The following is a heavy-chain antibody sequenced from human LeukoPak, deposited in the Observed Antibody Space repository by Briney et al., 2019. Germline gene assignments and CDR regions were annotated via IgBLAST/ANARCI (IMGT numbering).Heavy chain of an antibody. J-gene: IGHJ4*02. D-gene: IGHD2-21*02. CDR1: GFTFSSYS. CDR2: IGSSSSTI. CDR3: ARNGGDFWSGSNYFDY. V-gene: IGHV3-48*04. Sequence: GGSLRLSCAVSGFTFSSYSMNWVRQAPGKGLEWVSFIGSSSSTIYYADSVKGRFTISRDNAQNSLFLQMSSLRAEDTAVYYCARNGGDFWSGSNYFDYWGQGTLVTVSS.